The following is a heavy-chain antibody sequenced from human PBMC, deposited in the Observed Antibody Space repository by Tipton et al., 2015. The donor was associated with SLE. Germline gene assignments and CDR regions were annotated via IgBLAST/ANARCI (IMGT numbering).Heavy chain of an antibody. J-gene: IGHJ1*01. CDR3: ARLRVAAGRGYFQH. D-gene: IGHD6-13*01. CDR2: IYYIGST. Sequence: LRLSCTVSGGFISTDDYYWSWIRQPPGKGLEWIGYIYYIGSTYYNPSLKSRVTISVDTSKNQFSLKLSSVTAADTAVYYCARLRVAAGRGYFQHWGQGTLVTVSS. CDR1: GGFISTDDYY. V-gene: IGHV4-30-4*01.